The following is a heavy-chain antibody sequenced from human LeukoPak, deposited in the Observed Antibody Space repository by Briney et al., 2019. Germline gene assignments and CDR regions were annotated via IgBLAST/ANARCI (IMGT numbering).Heavy chain of an antibody. CDR3: ATYRQVMLPFES. CDR1: GFTFSSDA. Sequence: PGGSLRLSCAASGFTFSSDAMSWVRQAPGKELEWVSAIRGSGGSTYYADSVKGRFTISRDNSKNTLYLQMNSLRAEDTAIYYCATYRQVMLPFESWGQGTLVTVSS. CDR2: IRGSGGST. J-gene: IGHJ4*02. V-gene: IGHV3-23*01. D-gene: IGHD5-18*01.